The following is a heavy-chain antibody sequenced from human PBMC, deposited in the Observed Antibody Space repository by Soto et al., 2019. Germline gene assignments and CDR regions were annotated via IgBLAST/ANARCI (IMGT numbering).Heavy chain of an antibody. V-gene: IGHV4-39*01. CDR2: IYYSGST. CDR1: GGSISSSSYY. CDR3: ARRSTPDPYGMDV. J-gene: IGHJ6*02. Sequence: PSETLSLTGTVSGGSISSSSYYWGWIRQPPGKGLEWIGSIYYSGSTYYNPSLKSRVTISVDTSKNQFSLKLSSVTAADTAVYYCARRSTPDPYGMDVWGQGTKVNVSS.